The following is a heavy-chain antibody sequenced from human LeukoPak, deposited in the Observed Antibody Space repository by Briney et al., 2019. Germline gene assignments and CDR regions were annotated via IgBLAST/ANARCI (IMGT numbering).Heavy chain of an antibody. J-gene: IGHJ4*02. D-gene: IGHD1-26*01. CDR3: TTDRYSGSYPRPDFDY. V-gene: IGHV3-15*01. Sequence: PGGSLRLSCAASGFTFSNAWMSWVRQAPGKGLEWVGRIKSKTDGGTTDYAAPVKGRFTISRDDSKNTLYLQMNSLKTEDTAVYYCTTDRYSGSYPRPDFDYWGQGTLVTVSS. CDR1: GFTFSNAW. CDR2: IKSKTDGGTT.